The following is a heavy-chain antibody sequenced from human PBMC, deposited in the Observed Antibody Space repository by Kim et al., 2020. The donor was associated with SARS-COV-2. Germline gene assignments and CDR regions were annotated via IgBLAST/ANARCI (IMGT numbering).Heavy chain of an antibody. CDR1: GFTFSSYG. D-gene: IGHD1-1*01. V-gene: IGHV3-23*01. CDR3: AKERNGTAFHWFDP. J-gene: IGHJ5*02. Sequence: GGSLRLSCAASGFTFSSYGMSWVRQAPGKGLEWVSTISGSGGSPYYADSVKGRFTISRDNSKNTLYLQMNSLRAEDTAVYYCAKERNGTAFHWFDPWGQGTLGTVSS. CDR2: ISGSGGSP.